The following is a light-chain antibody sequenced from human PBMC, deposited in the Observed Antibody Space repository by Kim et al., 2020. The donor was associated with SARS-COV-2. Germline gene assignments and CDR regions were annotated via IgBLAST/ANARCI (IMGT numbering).Light chain of an antibody. V-gene: IGKV1-39*01. Sequence: AYIGDRVTITCRASQSISRHFNWYQKRPGEAPKLLIYGASNLQSGVPSRFSGSGSGTDFTLTISSLQPEDFATYYCQQSYSSPPTFGQGTKVEIK. J-gene: IGKJ1*01. CDR3: QQSYSSPPT. CDR2: GAS. CDR1: QSISRH.